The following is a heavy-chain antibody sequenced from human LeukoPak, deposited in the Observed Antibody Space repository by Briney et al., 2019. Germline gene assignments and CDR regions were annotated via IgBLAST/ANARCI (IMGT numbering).Heavy chain of an antibody. CDR1: GYTFTSYY. Sequence: ASVKVSCKASGYTFTSYYMHWVRQAPGQGLDWMGIINPSGGSTSYAQKFQGRVTMTRDTSTSTVYMELSSPRSEDTAVYYCASGTPGIGSGSSSLDYWGQGTLVTVSS. D-gene: IGHD3-10*01. CDR2: INPSGGST. J-gene: IGHJ4*02. CDR3: ASGTPGIGSGSSSLDY. V-gene: IGHV1-46*01.